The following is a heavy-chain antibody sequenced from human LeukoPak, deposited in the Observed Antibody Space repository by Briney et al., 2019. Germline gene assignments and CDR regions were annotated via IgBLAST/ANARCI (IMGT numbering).Heavy chain of an antibody. CDR1: GGSISSSSYY. V-gene: IGHV4-39*01. Sequence: SETLSLTCTVSGGSISSSSYYWGWIRQPPGKGLEWIGSIYYSGSTYYNPSLKSRVTISVDTSKNQFSLKLSSVTAADTAVYYCARVRIGLWFGELDYWGQGTLVTVSS. D-gene: IGHD3-10*01. CDR3: ARVRIGLWFGELDY. J-gene: IGHJ4*02. CDR2: IYYSGST.